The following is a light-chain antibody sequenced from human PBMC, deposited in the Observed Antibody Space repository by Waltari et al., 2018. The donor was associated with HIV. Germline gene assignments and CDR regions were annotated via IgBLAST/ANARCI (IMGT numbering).Light chain of an antibody. CDR1: QSISSW. CDR2: KAS. V-gene: IGKV1-5*03. Sequence: DIQMTQSPSTLSASVGDRVIITCRASQSISSWLAWYQQKPGKAPKLLIYKASTLESGVPSRFSGSGSGTEFTLTISSLQPDDFATYYCQQYNSYGTFGQGTKLEIK. J-gene: IGKJ2*02. CDR3: QQYNSYGT.